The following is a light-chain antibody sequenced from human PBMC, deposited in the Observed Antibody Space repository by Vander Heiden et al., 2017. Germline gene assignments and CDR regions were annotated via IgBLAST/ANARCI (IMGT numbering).Light chain of an antibody. CDR3: QQRSKWPLT. Sequence: VLTQSPATLSLSPGERATLSCRASQSADTFLAWYQRKPGQAPRLLIYDASNRATGLPARFSGSGSGTDFTLTISSLEPEDFAIYYCQQRSKWPLTFGPGTRVDIK. CDR1: QSADTF. J-gene: IGKJ3*01. V-gene: IGKV3-11*01. CDR2: DAS.